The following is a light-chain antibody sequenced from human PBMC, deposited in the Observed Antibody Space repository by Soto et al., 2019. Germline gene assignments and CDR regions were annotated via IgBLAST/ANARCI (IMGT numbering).Light chain of an antibody. J-gene: IGLJ1*01. Sequence: QSVLTQPRSVSGSPGQSVTIPCTGTSSDVGGYNYVSWYQQHPGKAPKLMIYDVSKRPSGVPDRLSGSKSGNTDSLTISGLQAEDEADYYCCSYAGSYTGDVFGTGTKLTFL. V-gene: IGLV2-11*01. CDR1: SSDVGGYNY. CDR3: CSYAGSYTGDV. CDR2: DVS.